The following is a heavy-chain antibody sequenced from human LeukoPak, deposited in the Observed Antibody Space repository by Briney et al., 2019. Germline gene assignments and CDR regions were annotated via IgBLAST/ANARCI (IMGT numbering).Heavy chain of an antibody. Sequence: AASVKVSCKACGYTFTGYHIHWARQAPAQGLEWMGRINPYSGDTNFAQKFQGRVTMTRDTSITTAYMDQSSLTPDDTAVYFCARDQGSLTRSWYTGYWGQGTQVTVSS. CDR1: GYTFTGYH. J-gene: IGHJ4*02. D-gene: IGHD6-13*01. V-gene: IGHV1-2*06. CDR3: ARDQGSLTRSWYTGY. CDR2: INPYSGDT.